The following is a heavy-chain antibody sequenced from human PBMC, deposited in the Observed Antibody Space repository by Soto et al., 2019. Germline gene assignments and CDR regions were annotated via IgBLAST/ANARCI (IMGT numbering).Heavy chain of an antibody. V-gene: IGHV4-31*03. CDR2: IYYSGST. J-gene: IGHJ5*02. CDR3: ARAITGRGARGWFDP. D-gene: IGHD1-20*01. Sequence: SETLSLTCTVSGGSISSGGYYWSWIRQHPGKGLEWIGYIYYSGSTYYNPSLKSRVTISVDTSKNQFSLKLSPVTAADTAVYYCARAITGRGARGWFDPWGQGTLVTVSS. CDR1: GGSISSGGYY.